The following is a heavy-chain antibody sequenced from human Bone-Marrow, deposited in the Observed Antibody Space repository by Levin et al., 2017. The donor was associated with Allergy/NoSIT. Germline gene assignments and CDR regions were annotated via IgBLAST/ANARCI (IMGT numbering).Heavy chain of an antibody. D-gene: IGHD1-26*01. V-gene: IGHV2-5*02. CDR2: IYWDDDK. Sequence: VSGPTLVKPTQTLTLTCTFSGFSLTTSGVGVGWIRQPPGKALEWLAVIYWDDDKRYSPSLKSRLTITKATSKNQVVLTMTNMDPVDTATFYCAQLRHGWGAMDGWGQGTTVTVSS. J-gene: IGHJ6*02. CDR1: GFSLTTSGVG. CDR3: AQLRHGWGAMDG.